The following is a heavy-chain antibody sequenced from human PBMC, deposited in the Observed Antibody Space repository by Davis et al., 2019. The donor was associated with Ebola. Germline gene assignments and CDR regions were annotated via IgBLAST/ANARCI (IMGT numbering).Heavy chain of an antibody. CDR3: AGSDGSYYYYGMDV. J-gene: IGHJ6*02. D-gene: IGHD5-24*01. CDR2: ISSSGSTI. CDR1: GFTFSDYY. Sequence: GESLKISCAASGFTFSDYYMSWIRQAPGKGLEWVSYISSSGSTIYYADSVKGRFTISRDNSKNTLYLQMNSLRAEDTAVYYCAGSDGSYYYYGMDVWGQGTTVTVSS. V-gene: IGHV3-11*04.